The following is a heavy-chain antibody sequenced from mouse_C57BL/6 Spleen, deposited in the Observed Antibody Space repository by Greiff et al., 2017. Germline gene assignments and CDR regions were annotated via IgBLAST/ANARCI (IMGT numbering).Heavy chain of an antibody. Sequence: QVQLQQPGAELVKPGASVKMSCKASGYTFTSYWITWVKQRPGQGLEWIGEIYPGSGSTNYNEKFKGKATLTVDTSSSTAYMQLSSLTSEDSAVXYCARGYYGSRYGDMDYWGQGTSVTVSS. CDR1: GYTFTSYW. D-gene: IGHD1-1*01. CDR3: ARGYYGSRYGDMDY. J-gene: IGHJ4*01. CDR2: IYPGSGST. V-gene: IGHV1-55*01.